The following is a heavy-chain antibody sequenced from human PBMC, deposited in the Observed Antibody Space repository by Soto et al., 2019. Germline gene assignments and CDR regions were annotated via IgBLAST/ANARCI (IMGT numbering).Heavy chain of an antibody. CDR2: IRIDSNHI. CDR1: GFIFTSYS. Sequence: EVQLVESGGGLVQPGGSLRISCAASGFIFTSYSMNWVRQAPGKGLEWLSYIRIDSNHIGYADSVRGRFTISSDIAKNSLYLQMKSLRDEDTAVYYCARDLSYAFDYWGQGTLVTVSS. J-gene: IGHJ4*02. CDR3: ARDLSYAFDY. V-gene: IGHV3-48*02. D-gene: IGHD1-26*01.